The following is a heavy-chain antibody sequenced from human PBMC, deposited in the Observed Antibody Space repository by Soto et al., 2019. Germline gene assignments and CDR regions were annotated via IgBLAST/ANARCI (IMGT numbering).Heavy chain of an antibody. Sequence: PGGSLRLSCTTSGFTVSSSHMTWVRQAPGKGLEWVSVIYSGGSSYYAVSVQGRFTISRDNSKNTVYLKMKSLRGEDTAMYYCARLGPYGSESYSFRYNWFDPWGQGT. D-gene: IGHD3-10*01. J-gene: IGHJ5*02. V-gene: IGHV3-53*01. CDR1: GFTVSSSH. CDR2: IYSGGSS. CDR3: ARLGPYGSESYSFRYNWFDP.